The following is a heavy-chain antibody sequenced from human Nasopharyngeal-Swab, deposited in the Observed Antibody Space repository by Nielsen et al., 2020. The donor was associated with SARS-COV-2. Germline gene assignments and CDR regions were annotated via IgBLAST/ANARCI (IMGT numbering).Heavy chain of an antibody. Sequence: SETLSLTCTVSGGSISSYCWSWIRQPPGKGLEWIGYIYYSGSTNYNPSLKSRVTISVDTSKNQFSLKLSSVTAADTAVYYCARDQTGYSYGSRGMDVWGQGTTVTVSS. CDR3: ARDQTGYSYGSRGMDV. CDR1: GGSISSYC. J-gene: IGHJ6*02. V-gene: IGHV4-59*01. CDR2: IYYSGST. D-gene: IGHD5-18*01.